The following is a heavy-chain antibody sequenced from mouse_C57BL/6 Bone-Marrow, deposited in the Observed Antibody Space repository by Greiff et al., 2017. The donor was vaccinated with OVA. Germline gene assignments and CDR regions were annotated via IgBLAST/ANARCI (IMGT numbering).Heavy chain of an antibody. V-gene: IGHV5-17*01. CDR2: ISSGSSTI. CDR3: ARTDYGSSYFDY. CDR1: GFTFSDYG. Sequence: EVQLQQSGGGLVKPGGSLKLSCAASGFTFSDYGMHWVRQAPEKGLEWVAYISSGSSTIYYADTVKGRFTISRDNAKNTLFLQMTSLRSEDTAMYYCARTDYGSSYFDYWGQGTTLTVSS. D-gene: IGHD1-1*01. J-gene: IGHJ2*01.